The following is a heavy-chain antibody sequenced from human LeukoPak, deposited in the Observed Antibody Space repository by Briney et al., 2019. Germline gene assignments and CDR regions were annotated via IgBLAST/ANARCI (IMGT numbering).Heavy chain of an antibody. CDR3: ATTVLEY. J-gene: IGHJ4*02. D-gene: IGHD4-11*01. V-gene: IGHV3-30*02. Sequence: QAGGSLRLSCAASGFTFSSYGMDWVRQAPGKGLEWVAFIRYDGSNKYYADSVKGRFTLSRDNSKNTLYLQMNSLRAEDTAVYYCATTVLEYWGQGTLVTVSS. CDR1: GFTFSSYG. CDR2: IRYDGSNK.